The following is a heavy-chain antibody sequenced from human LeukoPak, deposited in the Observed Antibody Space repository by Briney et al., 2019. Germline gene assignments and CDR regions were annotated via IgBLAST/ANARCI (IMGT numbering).Heavy chain of an antibody. Sequence: GGSPRLSCAASGFTFNSYSMNWVRQAPGKGLEWVSSISSSSSYIYYADSVKGRFTISRDNAKNSLYLQMNSLRAEDTAVYYCARVSTVTRLGFDYWGQGTLVTVSS. V-gene: IGHV3-21*01. CDR1: GFTFNSYS. CDR3: ARVSTVTRLGFDY. CDR2: ISSSSSYI. J-gene: IGHJ4*02. D-gene: IGHD4-17*01.